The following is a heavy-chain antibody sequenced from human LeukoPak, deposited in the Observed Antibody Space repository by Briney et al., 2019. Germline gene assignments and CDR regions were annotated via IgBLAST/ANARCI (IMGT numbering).Heavy chain of an antibody. CDR2: IYYSGRT. CDR1: GGSISSYY. J-gene: IGHJ4*02. D-gene: IGHD1-26*01. V-gene: IGHV4-59*01. CDR3: ARLYSGSSDY. Sequence: SETLSLTCTVSGGSISSYYWGWIRQPPGKGLEWIGYIYYSGRTNYNPSLKSRVSMLVDTSKNQFSLKLTSVTAADTAVYYCARLYSGSSDYWGQGTLVTVSS.